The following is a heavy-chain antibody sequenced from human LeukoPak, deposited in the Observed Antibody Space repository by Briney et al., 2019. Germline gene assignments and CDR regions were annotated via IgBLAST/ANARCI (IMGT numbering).Heavy chain of an antibody. J-gene: IGHJ4*02. CDR3: ARVGDILTGYPYYFDY. D-gene: IGHD3-9*01. CDR1: GYTFTSYS. Sequence: ASVKVSCKASGYTFTSYSISWVRQAPGQGLEWMGWISAYNGNTNYAQKLQGRDTMTTDTSTSTAYMELRSLRSDDTAVYYCARVGDILTGYPYYFDYWGQGTLVTVSS. V-gene: IGHV1-18*01. CDR2: ISAYNGNT.